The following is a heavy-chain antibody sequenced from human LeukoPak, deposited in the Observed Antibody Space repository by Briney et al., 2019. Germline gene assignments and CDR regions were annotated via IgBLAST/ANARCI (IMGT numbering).Heavy chain of an antibody. J-gene: IGHJ4*02. CDR3: ARQWLRYPDY. CDR2: ISSSSSYI. D-gene: IGHD5-12*01. Sequence: TGGSLRLSCAASGFTFSSYSMNWVRQAPGKGLEWVSSISSSSSYIYYADSVKGRFTISRDNAKNSVFLQMNSLRAEDTAVYYCARQWLRYPDYWGQGTLVTVSS. CDR1: GFTFSSYS. V-gene: IGHV3-21*04.